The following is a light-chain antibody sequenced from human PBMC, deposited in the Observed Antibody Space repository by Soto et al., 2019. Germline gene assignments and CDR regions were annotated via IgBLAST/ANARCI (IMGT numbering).Light chain of an antibody. V-gene: IGLV2-14*01. Sequence: QSALTQPASVSASPGQSITISCTGSSSDINSYKFVSWYQVLPGKAPQLIIYEDDYRPPEISSRFSASKSGNTASLTISGFQLEDDSHYFCCSYTKANTWVFGGGTQLTVL. CDR3: CSYTKANTWV. J-gene: IGLJ3*02. CDR1: SSDINSYKF. CDR2: EDD.